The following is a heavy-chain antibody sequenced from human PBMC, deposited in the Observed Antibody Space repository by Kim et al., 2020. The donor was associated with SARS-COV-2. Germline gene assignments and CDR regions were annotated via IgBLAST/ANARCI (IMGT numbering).Heavy chain of an antibody. CDR3: ARGRRILIPGAMTAFFDH. D-gene: IGHD2-2*01. V-gene: IGHV4-34*01. Sequence: SETLSLTCSVYGESFSGYSWSWIRQTPEKGLQWIGEVAHTGGTRYNPSLQSRVSISVDTSKNQFSLKLHSLTPADTALYYCARGRRILIPGAMTAFFDHWGQGTLVTVSS. CDR2: VAHTGGT. J-gene: IGHJ4*02. CDR1: GESFSGYS.